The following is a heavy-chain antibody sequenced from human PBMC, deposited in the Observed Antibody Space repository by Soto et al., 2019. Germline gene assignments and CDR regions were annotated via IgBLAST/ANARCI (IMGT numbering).Heavy chain of an antibody. V-gene: IGHV5-10-1*01. D-gene: IGHD4-4*01. J-gene: IGHJ6*02. CDR2: IDPSDSYT. Sequence: GESLKISCKGSGYSFTSYWISWVRQMPGKGLEWMGRIDPSDSYTNYSPSFQGHVTISADKSISTAYLQWSSLKASDTAMYYCARTGDYSNYSSYYYYYGIDVWGQGTTVTVSS. CDR1: GYSFTSYW. CDR3: ARTGDYSNYSSYYYYYGIDV.